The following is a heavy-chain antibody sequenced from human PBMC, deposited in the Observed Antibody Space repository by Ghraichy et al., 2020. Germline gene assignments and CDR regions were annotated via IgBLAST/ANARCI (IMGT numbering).Heavy chain of an antibody. CDR1: GFTFSNAW. V-gene: IGHV3-15*01. CDR3: TTDHRGYSGYGPDAFDI. D-gene: IGHD5-12*01. J-gene: IGHJ3*02. CDR2: IKSKTDGGTT. Sequence: GESPNISCAASGFTFSNAWMSWVRQAPGKGLEWVGRIKSKTDGGTTDYAAPVKGRFTISRDDSKNTLYLQMNSLKTEDTAVYYCTTDHRGYSGYGPDAFDIWGQGTMVTVSS.